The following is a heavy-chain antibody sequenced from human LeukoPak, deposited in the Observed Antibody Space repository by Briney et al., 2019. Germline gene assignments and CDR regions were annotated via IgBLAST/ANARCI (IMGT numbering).Heavy chain of an antibody. Sequence: SETLSLTCAVYGESFSDYYWSWIRQPPGKGLEWIGEINHTGSTNYNLSLKSRVTISVDTSKNQFSLKLTSVTAADTAVYYCARVTMVRGTTYYYYYYYMDVWGKGTTVTISS. CDR1: GESFSDYY. CDR3: ARVTMVRGTTYYYYYYYMDV. J-gene: IGHJ6*03. CDR2: INHTGST. V-gene: IGHV4-34*01. D-gene: IGHD3-10*01.